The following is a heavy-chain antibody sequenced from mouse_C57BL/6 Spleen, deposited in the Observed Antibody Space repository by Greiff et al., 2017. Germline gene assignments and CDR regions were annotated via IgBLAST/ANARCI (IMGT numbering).Heavy chain of an antibody. CDR1: GFSLTSYG. Sequence: VKLLESGPGLVQPSQSLSITCTVSGFSLTSYGVHWVRQSPGKGLEWLGVIWGGGSTDYNAAFMSRLSITKDNSKSQVFFKMNSLQADDTAIYYCAKNGEYHAMDYWGQGTSVTVSS. CDR2: IWGGGST. CDR3: AKNGEYHAMDY. V-gene: IGHV2-5*01. J-gene: IGHJ4*01.